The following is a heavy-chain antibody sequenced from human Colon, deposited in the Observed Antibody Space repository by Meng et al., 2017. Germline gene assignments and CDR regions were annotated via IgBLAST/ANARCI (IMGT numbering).Heavy chain of an antibody. J-gene: IGHJ4*02. CDR3: ARDERGGPYYFDY. V-gene: IGHV1-3*01. CDR2: IYLADGNR. Sequence: VQLVQSGAEVTKPGASVKVSCQASGYSFTSYGMHWLRQAPGQRPEWMGWIYLADGNRRYSQKFQDRLTITTDTFARTAYMELSSLRSEDTAVYFCARDERGGPYYFDYWGQGTLVTVSS. CDR1: GYSFTSYG.